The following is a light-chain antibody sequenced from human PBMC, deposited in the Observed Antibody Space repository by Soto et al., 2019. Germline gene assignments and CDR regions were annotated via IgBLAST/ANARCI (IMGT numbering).Light chain of an antibody. J-gene: IGKJ1*01. CDR2: GAS. CDR1: QSVSYY. V-gene: IGKV3-20*01. CDR3: QQYGSSPQT. Sequence: EIVLTQSPGTLSLSPGERSTLSFMSGQSVSYYLAWYQQKPGQAPRLLIYGASTRATGIPARFSGSGSGTDFTLTISRLEPEDFAVYYCQQYGSSPQTFGQGTKVDIK.